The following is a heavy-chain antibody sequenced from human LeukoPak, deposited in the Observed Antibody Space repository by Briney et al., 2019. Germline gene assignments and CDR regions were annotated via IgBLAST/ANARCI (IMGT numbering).Heavy chain of an antibody. Sequence: SETLSLTCTVSGGSISGYYWSWIRQPPGKGLEWIGYIYYSGSTNYNPSLKSRVTISVDTSKNQFSLKLSSVTAADTAVYYCARLVVTAASYWYFDLWGRGTLVTVSS. D-gene: IGHD2-21*02. V-gene: IGHV4-59*08. CDR2: IYYSGST. CDR3: ARLVVTAASYWYFDL. CDR1: GGSISGYY. J-gene: IGHJ2*01.